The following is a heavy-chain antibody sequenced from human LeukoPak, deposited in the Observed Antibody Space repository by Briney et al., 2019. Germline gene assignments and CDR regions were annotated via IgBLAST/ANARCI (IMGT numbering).Heavy chain of an antibody. J-gene: IGHJ4*02. CDR3: ARSQGLHFDY. CDR1: GGSISSSSYY. V-gene: IGHV4-39*01. Sequence: PSETLSLTCTVSGGSISSSSYYWGWIRQPPGKGLEWLGSIYYSGSTSYNPSRKSRVTISVDTSKDQFSLKLSSVTAADTAVYYCARSQGLHFDYWGQGTLVTVSS. CDR2: IYYSGST.